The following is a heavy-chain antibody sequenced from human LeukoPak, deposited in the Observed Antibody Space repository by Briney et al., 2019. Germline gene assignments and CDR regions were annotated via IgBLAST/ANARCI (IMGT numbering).Heavy chain of an antibody. D-gene: IGHD2-15*01. CDR2: IYPGDSDT. CDR3: ARGYCSGGTCYDAFDI. J-gene: IGHJ3*02. Sequence: GESLKISCKGSGYSFISYWIGWVRQMPGKGLEWMGIIYPGDSDTRYSPSFQGQVTISADKSITTAYLQRSSLKASDTAMYYCARGYCSGGTCYDAFDIWGQGTMVTVSS. CDR1: GYSFISYW. V-gene: IGHV5-51*01.